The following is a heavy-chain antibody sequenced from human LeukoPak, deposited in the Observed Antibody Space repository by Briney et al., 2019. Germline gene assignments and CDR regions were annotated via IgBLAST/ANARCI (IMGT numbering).Heavy chain of an antibody. CDR2: INAYNGNT. CDR3: ARPQEKSGSYWRAPAPTRSYWYFDL. V-gene: IGHV1-18*01. Sequence: ASVKVSCKASGYTFTSYVINWVRQAPGQGLEWMGWINAYNGNTNYAQKLQRRVTMTTDTSTSTAYMELRSLRSDDPAVYYCARPQEKSGSYWRAPAPTRSYWYFDLWGRGTLVTVSS. CDR1: GYTFTSYV. J-gene: IGHJ2*01. D-gene: IGHD1-26*01.